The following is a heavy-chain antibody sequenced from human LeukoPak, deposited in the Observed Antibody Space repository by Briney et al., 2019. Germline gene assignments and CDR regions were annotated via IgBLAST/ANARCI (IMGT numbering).Heavy chain of an antibody. CDR3: AKRGVVIRVILVGFHKEAYYFDS. V-gene: IGHV3-23*01. D-gene: IGHD3-10*01. CDR2: LSASGGST. J-gene: IGHJ4*02. Sequence: GGSLRLSYAISGITLSNYGMSWVRQPPGKGLEWVAGLSASGGSTNYADSVKGRFTISRDNPKNTLYLQMNSLRAEDTAVYFCAKRGVVIRVILVGFHKEAYYFDSWGQGALVTVSS. CDR1: GITLSNYG.